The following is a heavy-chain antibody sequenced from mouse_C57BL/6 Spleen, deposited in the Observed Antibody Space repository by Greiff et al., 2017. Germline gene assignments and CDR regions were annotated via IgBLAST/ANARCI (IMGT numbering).Heavy chain of an antibody. CDR3: AREAYYYGSSDFYY. J-gene: IGHJ2*01. CDR1: GFTFSDYY. Sequence: EVMLVESEGGLVQPGRSLKLSCTASGFTFSDYYMAWVRQVPEKGLEWVANINYDGSSTYYLDSLKSRFIISIDNAKNILYLQMSSLKSEDTATYYCAREAYYYGSSDFYYWGQGTTLTVAS. V-gene: IGHV5-16*01. D-gene: IGHD1-1*01. CDR2: INYDGSST.